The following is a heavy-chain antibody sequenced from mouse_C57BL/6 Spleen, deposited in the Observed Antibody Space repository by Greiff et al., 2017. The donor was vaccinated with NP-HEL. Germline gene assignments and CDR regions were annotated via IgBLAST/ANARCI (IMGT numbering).Heavy chain of an antibody. V-gene: IGHV1-52*01. CDR3: ARRWLGAMDY. J-gene: IGHJ4*01. Sequence: VQLQQSGAELVRPGSSVKLSCKASGYTFTSYWMHWVKQRPIQGLEWIGNIDPSDSETHYNQKFKDKATLTVDKSSSTAYMQLSSLTSEDSAVYYCARRWLGAMDYWGQGTSVTVSS. CDR2: IDPSDSET. CDR1: GYTFTSYW. D-gene: IGHD2-3*01.